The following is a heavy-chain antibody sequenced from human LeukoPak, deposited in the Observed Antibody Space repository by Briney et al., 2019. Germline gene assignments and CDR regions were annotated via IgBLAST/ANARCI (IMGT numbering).Heavy chain of an antibody. Sequence: PGGSLRLSCAASGFTFSSYGMHWIRQGPGKGLEWVAFIRYDGSNKYYADSVKGRFTISRDNSKNPLYLQMNSLRAEDTAVYYCARGDGAFDIWGQGTMVTVSS. J-gene: IGHJ3*02. V-gene: IGHV3-30*02. D-gene: IGHD3-10*01. CDR2: IRYDGSNK. CDR3: ARGDGAFDI. CDR1: GFTFSSYG.